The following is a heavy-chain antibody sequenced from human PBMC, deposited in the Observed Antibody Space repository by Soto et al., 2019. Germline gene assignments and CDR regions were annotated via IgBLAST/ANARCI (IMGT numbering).Heavy chain of an antibody. J-gene: IGHJ5*02. CDR1: GFTFSRYS. V-gene: IGHV3-21*01. CDR2: ISSSSSYI. Sequence: EVQLVESGGGLVKPGGSLRLSCAASGFTFSRYSMNWFRQATGKGMEWVSSISSSSSYIYYADSVKGRFTISRDNAKNSLYLQMNSLRAEDTAVYYCARESIAVAANWFDPWGQGTLVTVSS. CDR3: ARESIAVAANWFDP. D-gene: IGHD6-19*01.